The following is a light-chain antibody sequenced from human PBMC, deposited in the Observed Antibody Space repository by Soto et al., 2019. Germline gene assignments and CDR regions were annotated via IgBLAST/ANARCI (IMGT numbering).Light chain of an antibody. CDR2: IAS. Sequence: EIVLTQSPGTLSLFAGERATLSCRATQSVTSNYLAWYQQKPGQAPRLLIYIASRRATGIPDRFSGSGSGTDVTRTIGRLEPEDSAVYYCQQYGSSPWTFGQGTKVEIK. J-gene: IGKJ1*01. CDR3: QQYGSSPWT. V-gene: IGKV3-20*01. CDR1: QSVTSNY.